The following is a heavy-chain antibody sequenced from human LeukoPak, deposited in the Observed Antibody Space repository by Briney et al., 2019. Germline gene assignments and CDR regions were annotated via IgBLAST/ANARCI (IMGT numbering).Heavy chain of an antibody. J-gene: IGHJ4*02. V-gene: IGHV3-23*01. CDR3: AKVHDFYCSGGSCYLDY. D-gene: IGHD2-15*01. Sequence: GGSLRLSCAASGFTFSSSAMSWVRQVPGKGLEWVSGISASGGSTSYADSVRGRFTISRDNSKNTLYVQMNSLRDEDTAVYYCAKVHDFYCSGGSCYLDYWGQGTLVTVSS. CDR1: GFTFSSSA. CDR2: ISASGGST.